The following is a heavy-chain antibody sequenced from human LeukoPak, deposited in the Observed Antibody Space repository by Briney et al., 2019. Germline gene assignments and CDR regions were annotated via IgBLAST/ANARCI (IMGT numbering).Heavy chain of an antibody. CDR3: AKDGQLGGSSWFTLYFDY. CDR2: SSYDGSNT. V-gene: IGHV3-30*18. Sequence: GGSLRLSCAASRFSFRGYDMHWVRQAPGKGLEWLAVSSYDGSNTYYTDSVKGRLTISRDNSKNTLYLQMNSLRPEDTAVYYCAKDGQLGGSSWFTLYFDYWGQGTLVTVSS. J-gene: IGHJ4*02. D-gene: IGHD6-13*01. CDR1: RFSFRGYD.